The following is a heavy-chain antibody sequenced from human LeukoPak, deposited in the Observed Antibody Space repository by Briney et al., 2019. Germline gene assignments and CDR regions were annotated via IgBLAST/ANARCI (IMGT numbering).Heavy chain of an antibody. V-gene: IGHV3-23*01. D-gene: IGHD6-19*01. CDR3: ARVAVAGTLLYYLDY. J-gene: IGHJ4*02. Sequence: PGGSLRLSCAASGFTFSNYAMTWVRQAPGKGLEWVSGTSGSGVSTYYADSVRGRFTISRDNSKSALYLQMNSLRAEDTAVYYCARVAVAGTLLYYLDYWGQGTLVTVSS. CDR2: TSGSGVST. CDR1: GFTFSNYA.